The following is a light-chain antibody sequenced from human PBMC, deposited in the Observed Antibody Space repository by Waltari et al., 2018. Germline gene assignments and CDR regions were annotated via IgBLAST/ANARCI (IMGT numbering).Light chain of an antibody. CDR3: AAWDDSLNGWV. V-gene: IGLV1-44*01. Sequence: QSVLTQSPSASGTPGQRVTISWSGSSPTIGSNPVNWYKQVPGTAPKLLISTNNQRPSGVPDRFSGSKSGTSASLTISGLQSEDEADYFCAAWDDSLNGWVFGGGTKLSVL. J-gene: IGLJ3*02. CDR1: SPTIGSNP. CDR2: TNN.